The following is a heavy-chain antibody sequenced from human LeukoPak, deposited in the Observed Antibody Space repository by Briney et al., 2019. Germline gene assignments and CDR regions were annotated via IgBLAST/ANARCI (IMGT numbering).Heavy chain of an antibody. CDR1: GYSFTSYW. CDR3: ASSGRRPDYYYGMDV. CDR2: IYPGDSDT. D-gene: IGHD2-2*01. J-gene: IGHJ6*02. V-gene: IGHV5-51*01. Sequence: GESLKISCKGSGYSFTSYWIGWVRQMPGKGLEWMGIIYPGDSDTRYSPSFQGQVTISADKSISTAYLQWSSLKASDTAMYYCASSGRRPDYYYGMDVWGQGTTVTVSS.